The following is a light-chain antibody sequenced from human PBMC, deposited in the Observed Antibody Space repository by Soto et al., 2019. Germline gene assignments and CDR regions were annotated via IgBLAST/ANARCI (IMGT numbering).Light chain of an antibody. V-gene: IGKV3-11*01. Sequence: ENVLTQSPATLSLSPGERATLSCRASQSVSSYLAWYQQKPGQAPRLLIYDASDRASGIPARFSGSGSGTDFTLTISSLEPEDCAVYYCQQRYNLPLTFGGGTKVEIK. CDR2: DAS. CDR3: QQRYNLPLT. J-gene: IGKJ4*01. CDR1: QSVSSY.